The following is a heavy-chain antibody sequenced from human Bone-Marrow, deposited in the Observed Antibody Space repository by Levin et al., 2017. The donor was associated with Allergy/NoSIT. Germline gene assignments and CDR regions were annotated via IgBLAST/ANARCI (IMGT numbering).Heavy chain of an antibody. CDR3: ARPYSSSWFNAFDV. V-gene: IGHV5-51*01. Sequence: KVSCKGSGYSFSSYWIGWVRQMPGKGLEWMGIIPPRDSEATYGPSFQGHVTFSVDKSIRTAYLQWSSLRASDTAMYYGARPYSSSWFNAFDVWGQGTMVTVSS. J-gene: IGHJ3*01. D-gene: IGHD6-13*01. CDR2: IPPRDSEA. CDR1: GYSFSSYW.